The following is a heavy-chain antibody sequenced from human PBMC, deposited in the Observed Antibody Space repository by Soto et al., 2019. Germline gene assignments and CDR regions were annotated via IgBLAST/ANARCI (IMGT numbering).Heavy chain of an antibody. V-gene: IGHV3-74*01. CDR3: ARLPGYSTGWTPFEF. D-gene: IGHD6-19*01. J-gene: IGHJ4*02. CDR1: VFTFSNYW. Sequence: GSLILSFAAYVFTFSNYWMHCVRQSQKKGLVWVSLINSDGSTTSHADSVKGRFTISRDNAKNTLYLQMNSLRAEDTAVYYCARLPGYSTGWTPFEFWGQGTQVTVSS. CDR2: INSDGSTT.